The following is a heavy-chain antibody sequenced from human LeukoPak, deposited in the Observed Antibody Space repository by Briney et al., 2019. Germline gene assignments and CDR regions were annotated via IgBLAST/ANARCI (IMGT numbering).Heavy chain of an antibody. J-gene: IGHJ6*03. CDR3: ARLGNYYGSGSYSYYYYMDV. CDR2: INHSGST. Sequence: SETLSLTCAVYGGSFSGYYWSWIRQPPGKGLEWIGEINHSGSTNYNPSLKSRVTISVDTSKNQFSLKLSSVTAADTAVYYCARLGNYYGSGSYSYYYYMDVWGKGTTVTISS. CDR1: GGSFSGYY. D-gene: IGHD3-10*01. V-gene: IGHV4-34*01.